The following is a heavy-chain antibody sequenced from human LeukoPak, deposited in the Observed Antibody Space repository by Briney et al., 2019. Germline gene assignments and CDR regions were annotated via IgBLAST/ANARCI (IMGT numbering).Heavy chain of an antibody. CDR2: ISSSGST. V-gene: IGHV4-61*02. CDR3: ASFPPGYQLLPFDY. Sequence: PSQTLSLTCTVSGDSISSGDYYWSWIRQPAGKGLEWIGRISSSGSTNYNPSLKRRVTISVDTSKNQFSLKLSSVTAADTAVYYCASFPPGYQLLPFDYWGQGTLVTVSS. D-gene: IGHD2-2*01. J-gene: IGHJ4*02. CDR1: GDSISSGDYY.